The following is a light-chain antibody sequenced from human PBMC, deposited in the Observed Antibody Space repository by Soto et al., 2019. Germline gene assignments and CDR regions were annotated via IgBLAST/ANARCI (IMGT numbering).Light chain of an antibody. CDR1: SEHADYI. V-gene: IGLV4-60*03. CDR2: LERSGTF. Sequence: QSVLTQSSSASASLGSSVRLTCTLSSEHADYIVAWHQQQPGKAPRYLMKLERSGTFNKGTGVPDRLSGSSSGADRYIIISNLQSEDEADYYCETWDTDTRIFGGGTKLTVL. CDR3: ETWDTDTRI. J-gene: IGLJ2*01.